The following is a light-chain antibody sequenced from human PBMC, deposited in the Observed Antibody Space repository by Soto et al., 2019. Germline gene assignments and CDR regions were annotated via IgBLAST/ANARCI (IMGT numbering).Light chain of an antibody. CDR2: DVN. J-gene: IGLJ1*01. CDR1: SSDVGGYNF. CDR3: SSYTPSSTPFV. Sequence: QSALTQPASVSGSPGQSITISCTGTSSDVGGYNFVSWYQHHPGKAPKLIIYDVNNRPSGVSNRFSGSKSGNTASLTISGLQAEDEVDYYCSSYTPSSTPFVFGTGTKLTVL. V-gene: IGLV2-14*03.